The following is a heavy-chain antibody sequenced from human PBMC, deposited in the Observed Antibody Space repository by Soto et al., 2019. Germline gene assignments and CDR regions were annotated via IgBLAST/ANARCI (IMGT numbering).Heavy chain of an antibody. V-gene: IGHV3-21*01. J-gene: IGHJ4*01. CDR1: GFNFSTDA. CDR3: ARGKRWIPFAN. Sequence: GGSLRLSCVASGFNFSTDAMTWVRQAPGKGLEWVSSISTSSGYIHFEDSVKGRFSIYIDNAKSSLYLQMNSLRVEDTAIYFCARGKRWIPFANRGPGTPVILS. CDR2: ISTSSGYI. D-gene: IGHD2-2*03.